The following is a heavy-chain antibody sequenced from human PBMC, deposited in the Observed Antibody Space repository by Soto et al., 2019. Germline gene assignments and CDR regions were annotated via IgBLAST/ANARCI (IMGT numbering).Heavy chain of an antibody. Sequence: QVQLQQWGAGLLKPSETLSLTCAVYGGSFSGYYWSWIRQPPGKGLEWIGEINHSGSTNYNPSLKSRVTISVDTSKNQLSLKLSSVTAADTAVYYCARPGSGSYYQSYYYYGMDVWGQGTTVTVSS. CDR3: ARPGSGSYYQSYYYYGMDV. J-gene: IGHJ6*02. CDR1: GGSFSGYY. V-gene: IGHV4-34*01. D-gene: IGHD3-10*01. CDR2: INHSGST.